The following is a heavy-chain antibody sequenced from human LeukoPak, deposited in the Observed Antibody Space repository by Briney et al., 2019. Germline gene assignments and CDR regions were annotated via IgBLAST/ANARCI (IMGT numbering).Heavy chain of an antibody. CDR3: ARDPMYYDFWSGYYPIDDAFDI. D-gene: IGHD3-3*01. V-gene: IGHV6-1*01. Sequence: PSQTLSLTCAISGDSVSSDSAAWNWIRQSPSRGLEWLGRTYYRSKWYNDYAVSVKSRITINPDTSNNQFSLQLNSVTPEDTAVYYCARDPMYYDFWSGYYPIDDAFDIWGQGTMVTVSS. CDR2: TYYRSKWYN. CDR1: GDSVSSDSAA. J-gene: IGHJ3*02.